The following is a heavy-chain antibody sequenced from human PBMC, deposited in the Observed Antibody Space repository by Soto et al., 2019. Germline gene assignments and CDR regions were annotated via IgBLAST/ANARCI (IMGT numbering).Heavy chain of an antibody. D-gene: IGHD6-19*01. V-gene: IGHV1-69*02. CDR3: ARGGGVAGNPEEY. J-gene: IGHJ4*02. Sequence: QVQLVQSGAEVKKPGSSVKVSCKASGGTFSSYTISWVRQAPGQGLEWMGRIIPILGIANYAQKFQGRVTITADKSTSTAYMERGSLRSEDTAVYYCARGGGVAGNPEEYWGQGTLVTVSS. CDR2: IIPILGIA. CDR1: GGTFSSYT.